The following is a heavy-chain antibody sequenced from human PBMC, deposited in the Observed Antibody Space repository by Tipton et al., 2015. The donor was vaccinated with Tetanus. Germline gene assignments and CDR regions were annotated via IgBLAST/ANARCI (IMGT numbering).Heavy chain of an antibody. CDR1: GGSITNGGYY. CDR3: ARAAGFLGLTHDF. D-gene: IGHD2/OR15-2a*01. Sequence: TLSLTCTVSGGSITNGGYYWSWIRQLPGKGLEWIGHIYHDGETYYNPSLKSRLTISMDRSNTQFSLRLDSLTAADTAVYYCARAAGFLGLTHDFWGRGTLVSVSS. J-gene: IGHJ4*02. CDR2: IYHDGET. V-gene: IGHV4-30-4*08.